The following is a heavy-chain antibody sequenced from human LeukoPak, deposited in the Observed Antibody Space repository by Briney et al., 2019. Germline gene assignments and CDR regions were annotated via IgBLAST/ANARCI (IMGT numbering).Heavy chain of an antibody. V-gene: IGHV4-30-2*01. D-gene: IGHD6-13*01. CDR2: IYHSGST. CDR1: GGSISSSSYY. Sequence: PSQTLSPTCTVSGGSISSSSYYWGWIRQPPGKGLEWIGYIYHSGSTYYNPSLKSRVTISVDRSKNQFSLKLSSVTAADTAVYYCARGMKDSSSWYALYYFDYWGQGTLVTVSS. J-gene: IGHJ4*02. CDR3: ARGMKDSSSWYALYYFDY.